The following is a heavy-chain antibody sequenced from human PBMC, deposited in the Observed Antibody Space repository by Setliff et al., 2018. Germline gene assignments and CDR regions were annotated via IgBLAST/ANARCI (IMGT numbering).Heavy chain of an antibody. CDR2: INHSGST. CDR3: ARGPEGSGYIGSLDY. CDR1: GGSFSGYY. D-gene: IGHD3-22*01. J-gene: IGHJ4*02. Sequence: SETLSLTCAVYGGSFSGYYWSWIRQPPGKGLEWIGEINHSGSTNYNPSLKSRVTISVDTSKNQLSLKLSSVTAADTAVYYCARGPEGSGYIGSLDYWGQGTRFTVSS. V-gene: IGHV4-34*01.